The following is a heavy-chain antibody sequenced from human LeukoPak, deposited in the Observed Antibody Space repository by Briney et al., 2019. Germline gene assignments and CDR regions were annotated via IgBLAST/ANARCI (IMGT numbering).Heavy chain of an antibody. CDR2: IRFGGSNK. Sequence: GGSLRLSCAASGFTFSSYGMHWVRQAPGKGLEWVAFIRFGGSNKKYADSVKGRFTISRDNSKNTLYLQMNSLRADDTAVYYCAKDVRSTERGGGAFDVWGQGTMVPVSS. D-gene: IGHD3-10*02. CDR3: AKDVRSTERGGGAFDV. J-gene: IGHJ3*01. CDR1: GFTFSSYG. V-gene: IGHV3-30*02.